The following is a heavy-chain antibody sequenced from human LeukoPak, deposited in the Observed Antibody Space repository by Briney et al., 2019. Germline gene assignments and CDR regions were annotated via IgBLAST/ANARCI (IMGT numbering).Heavy chain of an antibody. CDR1: GFTFSSYA. J-gene: IGHJ4*02. CDR2: ISGSGGST. Sequence: GGSLRLSCAASGFTFSSYAMSWVRQAPGKGLEWVSAISGSGGSTYYADSVKGRFTNSRDNSKNTLYLQMNSLRAEDTAVYYCAKVLPEQWLVSYYFDYWGQGTLVTVSS. CDR3: AKVLPEQWLVSYYFDY. D-gene: IGHD6-19*01. V-gene: IGHV3-23*01.